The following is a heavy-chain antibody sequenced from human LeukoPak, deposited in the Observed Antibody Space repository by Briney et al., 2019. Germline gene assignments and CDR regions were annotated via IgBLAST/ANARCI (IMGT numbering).Heavy chain of an antibody. CDR1: GGSISSGNYD. J-gene: IGHJ4*02. Sequence: PSETLSLTCTVSGGSISSGNYDWGWIRQPPGKGLEWIGYISYSGSTFYNPSLKSRVTISVDKSKNQFSLKLTSVTAADTAVYFCARWGERRYFDYWGQGTLVTVSS. CDR3: ARWGERRYFDY. V-gene: IGHV4-39*07. CDR2: ISYSGST. D-gene: IGHD3-16*01.